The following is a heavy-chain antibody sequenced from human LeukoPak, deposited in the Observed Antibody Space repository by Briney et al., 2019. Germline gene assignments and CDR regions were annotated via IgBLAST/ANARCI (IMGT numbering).Heavy chain of an antibody. D-gene: IGHD1-1*01. J-gene: IGHJ4*02. V-gene: IGHV4-38-2*02. CDR1: GYSISSGYY. Sequence: SETPSLTCTVSGYSISSGYYWGWIRQPPGKGLEWIGSIYHSGSTYYNPSLKSRVTISVDTSKNQFSLKLSSVTAADTAVYYCASTGERHISDYWGQGTLVTVSS. CDR2: IYHSGST. CDR3: ASTGERHISDY.